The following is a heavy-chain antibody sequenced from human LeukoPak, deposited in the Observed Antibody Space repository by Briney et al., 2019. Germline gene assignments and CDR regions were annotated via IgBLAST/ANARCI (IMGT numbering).Heavy chain of an antibody. CDR1: GYTFTSYD. V-gene: IGHV1-8*01. D-gene: IGHD6-13*01. CDR2: MNPNSGNT. Sequence: ASVKVSCKASGYTFTSYDINWVRQATGQGLEWMGWMNPNSGNTGYAQKFQGRVTVTRNTSISTAYMELSSLRSEDTAVYYCARGEYSSSWYFSWGQGTLVTVSS. CDR3: ARGEYSSSWYFS. J-gene: IGHJ4*02.